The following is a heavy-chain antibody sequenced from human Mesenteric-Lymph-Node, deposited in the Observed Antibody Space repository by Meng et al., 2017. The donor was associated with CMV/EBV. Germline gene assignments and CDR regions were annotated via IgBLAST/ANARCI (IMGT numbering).Heavy chain of an antibody. CDR2: ISSSSSYI. D-gene: IGHD6-6*01. V-gene: IGHV3-21*01. J-gene: IGHJ2*01. Sequence: AASGFTFSSYSMNWVRQAPGKGLEWVSSISSSSSYIYYADSVKGRFTISRDNAKNSLYLQMNSLRAEDTAVYYCASSKARLGWYFDLWGRGTLVTVSS. CDR3: ASSKARLGWYFDL. CDR1: GFTFSSYS.